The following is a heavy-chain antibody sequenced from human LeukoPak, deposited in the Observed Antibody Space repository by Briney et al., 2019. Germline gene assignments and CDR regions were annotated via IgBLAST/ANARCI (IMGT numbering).Heavy chain of an antibody. CDR1: GFTVSSNY. J-gene: IGHJ4*02. D-gene: IGHD4-23*01. CDR2: IHSGGST. Sequence: PGGSLRLSCVVSGFTVSSNYMSWVRQAPGKGLEWVSLIHSGGSTYYADSVKGRFTISRDNSKNTLYLQMNSLRAEDTAVYYCARRAGGYSHPYDYWGQGTLVTVSS. V-gene: IGHV3-53*01. CDR3: ARRAGGYSHPYDY.